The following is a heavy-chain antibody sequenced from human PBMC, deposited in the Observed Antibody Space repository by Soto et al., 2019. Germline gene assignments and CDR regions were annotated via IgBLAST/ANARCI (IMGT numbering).Heavy chain of an antibody. CDR1: GFTSSSYD. V-gene: IGHV3-13*04. CDR2: IGTVGDT. J-gene: IGHJ3*02. CDR3: ARGPPDYYDSSGYGDHAFDI. D-gene: IGHD3-22*01. Sequence: GGSLRLSCAASGFTSSSYDMHWVRQATGKGLEWVSGIGTVGDTYYPGSVKGRFTISRENAKNSLYLQMNSLRAGDTAVYYCARGPPDYYDSSGYGDHAFDIWGQGTMVTVSS.